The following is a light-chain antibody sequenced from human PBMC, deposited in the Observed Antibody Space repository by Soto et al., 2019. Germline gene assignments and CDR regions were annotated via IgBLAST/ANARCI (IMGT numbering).Light chain of an antibody. CDR1: QSISSG. J-gene: IGKJ1*01. CDR3: QQYNVYWT. Sequence: DIQMTQSPSTLSASVGDRVTITCRASQSISSGLAWYQQKPGKAPNLLIYRASSLESGVPSRFSGSGSGTEFTLTISSLQPDDFAAYYCQQYNVYWTFGQATKVEIK. V-gene: IGKV1-5*03. CDR2: RAS.